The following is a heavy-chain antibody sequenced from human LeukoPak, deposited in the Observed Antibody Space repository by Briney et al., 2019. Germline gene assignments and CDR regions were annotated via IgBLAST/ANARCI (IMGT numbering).Heavy chain of an antibody. V-gene: IGHV1-8*03. D-gene: IGHD6-19*01. J-gene: IGHJ6*03. CDR3: ARRAVDNSYYYYMDV. CDR1: GYTFTSYD. CDR2: MNPKSGNT. Sequence: ASVKRSCKASGYTFTSYDINWVREVTGQGLEWMGWMNPKSGNTGYAQKFQGRVTITRNTSISTAYMEVSSLRYEDTAVYYCARRAVDNSYYYYMDVWGKGTTVTVSS.